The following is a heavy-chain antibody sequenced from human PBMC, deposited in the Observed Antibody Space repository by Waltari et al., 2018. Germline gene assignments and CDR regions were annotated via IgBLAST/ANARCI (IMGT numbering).Heavy chain of an antibody. V-gene: IGHV2-26*01. J-gene: IGHJ3*02. CDR3: ARIKWVRSGYYNAFDI. CDR2: IFSHDAK. Sequence: QVTLKESGPVLVKPTETLTLTCTVSGFSLSNARMGVSWIRQPPGNALEWLAHIFSHDAKSYSTSLKSRLTTSKDTSKSQVVLTITNMDPLDTATYYCARIKWVRSGYYNAFDIWGQGTMVTVSS. CDR1: GFSLSNARMG. D-gene: IGHD3-3*01.